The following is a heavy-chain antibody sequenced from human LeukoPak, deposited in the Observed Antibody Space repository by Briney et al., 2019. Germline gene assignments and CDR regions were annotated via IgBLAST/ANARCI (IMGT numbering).Heavy chain of an antibody. D-gene: IGHD3-10*01. CDR1: GFTFSSYG. CDR2: INWNGGST. J-gene: IGHJ4*02. CDR3: ARDSYYYGSGSQYYFDY. Sequence: GGSLRLSCAASGFTFSSYGMSWVRQAPGKGLEWVSGINWNGGSTGYADSVKGRFTISRDNAKNSLYLQMNSLRAEDTALYYCARDSYYYGSGSQYYFDYWGQGTLVTVSS. V-gene: IGHV3-20*04.